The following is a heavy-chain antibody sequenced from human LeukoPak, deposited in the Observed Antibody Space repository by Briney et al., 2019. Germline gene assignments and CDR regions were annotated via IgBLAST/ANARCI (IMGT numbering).Heavy chain of an antibody. CDR3: AKGGSHFQH. J-gene: IGHJ1*01. CDR2: ISNDNNYI. Sequence: GGSLRLSCAAFGFTFNKYYMNWVRQAPGQGLEWVSSISNDNNYIYYAESVKGRFTISRDYAKSSLFLQMNSLRVEDTAVYYCAKGGSHFQHWGQGTLVTVSS. V-gene: IGHV3-21*06. CDR1: GFTFNKYY. D-gene: IGHD2-15*01.